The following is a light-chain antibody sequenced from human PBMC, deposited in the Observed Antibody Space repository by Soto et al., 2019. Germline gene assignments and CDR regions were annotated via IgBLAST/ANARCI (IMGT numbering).Light chain of an antibody. CDR2: DAS. CDR1: QGVSSY. V-gene: IGKV3D-11*01. J-gene: IGKJ2*01. CDR3: QHYNYWPYT. Sequence: EIVLTQSPATLSLSPGERATLSCRASQGVSSYLAWYQQKPGQAPRLLIYDASNRATGIPARFSGSGPGTDFTLTISSLEPEDFAVYYCQHYNYWPYTFGQGAKVEIK.